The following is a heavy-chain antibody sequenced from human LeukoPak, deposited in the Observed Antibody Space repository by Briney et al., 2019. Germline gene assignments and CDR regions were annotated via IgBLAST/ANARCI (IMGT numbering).Heavy chain of an antibody. CDR1: GFTFSDFS. CDR3: AKELYTGSYLTSDH. D-gene: IGHD1-26*01. J-gene: IGHJ4*02. Sequence: GGSLRLSCAASGFTFSDFSMNWVRQAPGKGLEWVSAISGTGDSTFYADSLRGRFTISRDNSKNTLYLQMNSLRAEDTAVYYCAKELYTGSYLTSDHWGQGTLVTVSS. CDR2: ISGTGDST. V-gene: IGHV3-23*01.